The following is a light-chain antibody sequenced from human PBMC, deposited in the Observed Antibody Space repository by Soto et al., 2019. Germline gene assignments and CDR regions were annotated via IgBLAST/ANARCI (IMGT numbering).Light chain of an antibody. V-gene: IGKV3-11*01. J-gene: IGKJ3*01. CDR1: QTVRNF. CDR3: QQRSNSPPD. CDR2: NVS. Sequence: EIVLTQSPGTLSLSPGERATLSCRASQTVRNFLGWYQQKHGQAPRILIYNVSTTDTGIPDRISGSGSGTEFTLTISRLQSEDFEVYYCQQRSNSPPDFGPGTKVDIK.